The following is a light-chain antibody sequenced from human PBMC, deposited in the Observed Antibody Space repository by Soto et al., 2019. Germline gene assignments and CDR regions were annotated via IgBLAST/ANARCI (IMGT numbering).Light chain of an antibody. CDR2: AAS. J-gene: IGKJ4*01. Sequence: AIRMTQSPSSLPASTGDRVTITCRAGQGISSYLAWYQQKPGKAPKLLIYAASTLQSGVPSRFSGSGYGTDYTLTIRCLQSEDFVTYDCQQYYSYPPLTFGEGTKVEIK. V-gene: IGKV1-8*01. CDR1: QGISSY. CDR3: QQYYSYPPLT.